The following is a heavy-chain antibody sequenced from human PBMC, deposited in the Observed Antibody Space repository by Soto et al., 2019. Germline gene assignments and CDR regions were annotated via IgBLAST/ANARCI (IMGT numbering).Heavy chain of an antibody. CDR1: GFTFSSYA. CDR3: AKDRIVLRFLEWLGYFDY. V-gene: IGHV3-23*01. CDR2: ISGSGGST. D-gene: IGHD3-3*01. Sequence: EVQLLESGGGLVQPGGSLRLSCAASGFTFSSYAMSWVRQAPGKGLEWVSAISGSGGSTYYADSVKGRFTISRDNSKNTLYLQMNSLRAEDTAVYYCAKDRIVLRFLEWLGYFDYWGQGTLVTVSS. J-gene: IGHJ4*02.